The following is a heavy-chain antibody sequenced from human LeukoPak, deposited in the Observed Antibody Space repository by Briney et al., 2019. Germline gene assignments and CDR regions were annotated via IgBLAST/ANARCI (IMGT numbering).Heavy chain of an antibody. D-gene: IGHD6-13*01. CDR1: GFTFTSYW. V-gene: IGHV3-7*05. J-gene: IGHJ4*02. CDR2: IKEDGGEK. CDR3: AREIGSAARGR. Sequence: GSLRLSCAASGFTFTSYWMSWVRQAPGKGLEWVANIKEDGGEKYYVDSVKGRFTISRDNAKNSMYLQMNSLRAEDTAVYYCAREIGSAARGRWGQGTLVTVSS.